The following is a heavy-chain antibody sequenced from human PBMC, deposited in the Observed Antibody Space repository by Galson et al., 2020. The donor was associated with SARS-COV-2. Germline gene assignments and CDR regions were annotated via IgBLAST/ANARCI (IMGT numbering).Heavy chain of an antibody. CDR3: ARDIYYGSGVFDY. J-gene: IGHJ4*01. D-gene: IGHD3-10*01. CDR2: ISSYLGQT. CDR1: GYTFTSYA. Sequence: ASVKVSCKASGYTFTSYALNWVRQAPGQGLEWMGWISSYLGQTNSAQKFQDRVTMTTDTSTRTAFLEVRSLRSDDTAVYYCARDIYYGSGVFDYWGQGTLVTV. V-gene: IGHV1-18*04.